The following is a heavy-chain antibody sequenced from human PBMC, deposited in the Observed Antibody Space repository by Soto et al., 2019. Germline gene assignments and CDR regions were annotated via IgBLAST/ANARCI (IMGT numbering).Heavy chain of an antibody. CDR1: GYTFTSYG. Sequence: SVKVSCKASGYTFTSYGISWVRQAPGQGLEWMGGIIPIFGTANYAQKFQGRVTITADESTSTAYMELSSLRSEDTAVYYCARGSGVDTAMVYYYYGMDVWGQGTPVTVSS. D-gene: IGHD5-18*01. CDR2: IIPIFGTA. V-gene: IGHV1-69*13. CDR3: ARGSGVDTAMVYYYYGMDV. J-gene: IGHJ6*02.